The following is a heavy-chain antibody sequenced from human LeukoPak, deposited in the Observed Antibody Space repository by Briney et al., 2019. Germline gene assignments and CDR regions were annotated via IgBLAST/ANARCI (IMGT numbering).Heavy chain of an antibody. Sequence: GGSPRLSCAASGLTVTSNYMSWVRQAPGKGLEWVSVIYSDGSTYYADSVKGRFSISRDNSKNTLYLQLNSLRVEDTAVYYCARRPDYGGTPTFDYWGQGTLVTVSS. J-gene: IGHJ4*02. D-gene: IGHD4-23*01. CDR3: ARRPDYGGTPTFDY. V-gene: IGHV3-66*01. CDR2: IYSDGST. CDR1: GLTVTSNY.